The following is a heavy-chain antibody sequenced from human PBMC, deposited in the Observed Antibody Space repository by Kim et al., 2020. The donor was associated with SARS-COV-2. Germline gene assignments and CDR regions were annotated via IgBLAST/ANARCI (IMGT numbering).Heavy chain of an antibody. V-gene: IGHV3-9*01. Sequence: GGSLRLSCAASGFTFDDYAMHWVRQAPGKGLEWVSCISWNSGSIGYADSVKGRFTISRDNAKNSLYLQMNSLRAEDTALYYCAKDMLHDIVVVPAAGGRTYFDYWGQGTLVTVSS. CDR3: AKDMLHDIVVVPAAGGRTYFDY. CDR1: GFTFDDYA. CDR2: ISWNSGSI. J-gene: IGHJ4*02. D-gene: IGHD2-2*01.